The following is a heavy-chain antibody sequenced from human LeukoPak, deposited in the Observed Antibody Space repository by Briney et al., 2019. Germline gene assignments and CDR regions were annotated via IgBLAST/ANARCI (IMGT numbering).Heavy chain of an antibody. Sequence: SETLSLTCAVYGGSFSGYYWSWIRQPPGKGLEWIGEINHSGSTSYNPSLKSRVTISVDTSKNQFSLKLSSVTAADTAVYYCARHVGARYSSSWYSSNWFDPWGQGTLVTVSS. D-gene: IGHD6-13*01. V-gene: IGHV4-34*01. CDR1: GGSFSGYY. CDR2: INHSGST. J-gene: IGHJ5*02. CDR3: ARHVGARYSSSWYSSNWFDP.